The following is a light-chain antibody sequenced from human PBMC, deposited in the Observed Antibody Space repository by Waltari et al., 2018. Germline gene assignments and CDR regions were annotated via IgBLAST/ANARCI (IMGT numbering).Light chain of an antibody. CDR3: QSYDTDVSGSSVV. CDR1: SSNLGAGYD. J-gene: IGLJ2*01. CDR2: GNN. Sequence: QSVLTQPPSVSGAPGQRVTISCTGSSSNLGAGYDVHWYPHRPGKAPKLLIYGNNNRPSGGPDRFSGSKSGTSASLAIAGLRAEDEADYYCQSYDTDVSGSSVVFGGGTKLTVL. V-gene: IGLV1-40*01.